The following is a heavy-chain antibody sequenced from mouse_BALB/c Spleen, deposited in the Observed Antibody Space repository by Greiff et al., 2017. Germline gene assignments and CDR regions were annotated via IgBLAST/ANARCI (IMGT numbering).Heavy chain of an antibody. V-gene: IGHV1S81*02. CDR3: TRDGYGSSYYFDY. CDR1: GYTFTSYY. CDR2: INPSNGGT. Sequence: VQLQQSGAELVKPGASVKLSCKASGYTFTSYYMYWVKQRPGQGLEWIGEINPSNGGTNFNEKFKSKATLTVDKSSSTAYMQLSSLTSEDSAVYYCTRDGYGSSYYFDYWGQGTTLTVSS. D-gene: IGHD1-1*01. J-gene: IGHJ2*01.